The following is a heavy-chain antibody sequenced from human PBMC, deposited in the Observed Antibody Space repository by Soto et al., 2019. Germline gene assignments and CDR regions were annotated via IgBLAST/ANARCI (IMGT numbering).Heavy chain of an antibody. J-gene: IGHJ4*02. Sequence: PEASLRLSCTASGFTFSTYSMNWVRQAPGKGLELVSYISSSSTYIYYAYSVKGRFTISRDNAKNSLYLQMNSLRAEDTAVYYCLIAVAGSFAPDYWGQGPPATVYS. CDR3: LIAVAGSFAPDY. D-gene: IGHD6-19*01. CDR1: GFTFSTYS. V-gene: IGHV3-21*01. CDR2: ISSSSTYI.